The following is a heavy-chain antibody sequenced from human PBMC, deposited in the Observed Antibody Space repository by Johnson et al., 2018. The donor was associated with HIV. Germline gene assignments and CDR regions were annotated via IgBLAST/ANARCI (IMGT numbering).Heavy chain of an antibody. V-gene: IGHV3-11*04. CDR1: GFTFSDYY. Sequence: QVQLVESGGGLVKPGGSLRLSCAASGFTFSDYYMSWIRQAPGKGLEWVSVISGNGGTTYYADSVKGRFTISRDNSKNTLYLQMNSLRAEDTAVYYCARGEEMATILIWGQGTMVTVYS. CDR3: ARGEEMATILI. CDR2: ISGNGGTT. D-gene: IGHD5-24*01. J-gene: IGHJ3*02.